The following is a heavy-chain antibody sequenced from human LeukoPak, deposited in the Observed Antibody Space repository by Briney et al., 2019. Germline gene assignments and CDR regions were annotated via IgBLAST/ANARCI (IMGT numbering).Heavy chain of an antibody. V-gene: IGHV4-31*03. Sequence: SQTLSLTCTVSGGSIRSSGGYYWSWIRQHPGKGLEWIGFIYYNGNTYYNPSLRSRVTTSVDTSKNQFSLKPSSVTAADTAVYYCASVTNNYFDYWGQGTLVTVSS. CDR1: GGSIRSSGGYY. CDR2: IYYNGNT. J-gene: IGHJ4*02. CDR3: ASVTNNYFDY. D-gene: IGHD4-11*01.